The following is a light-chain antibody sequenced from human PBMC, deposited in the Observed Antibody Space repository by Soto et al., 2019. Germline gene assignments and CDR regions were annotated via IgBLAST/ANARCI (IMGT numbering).Light chain of an antibody. CDR2: EVS. CDR1: QSLLHITGETF. CDR3: MQSTQLPPT. J-gene: IGKJ5*01. Sequence: DVVMTQTPLSLSVTPGQPASISCKSSQSLLHITGETFLFWYLQKPGQSPQLLIYEVSTRVSGVPDRFSGSGSGTDFTLEISRVETDDVAIYYCMQSTQLPPTFGQGTRL. V-gene: IGKV2D-29*02.